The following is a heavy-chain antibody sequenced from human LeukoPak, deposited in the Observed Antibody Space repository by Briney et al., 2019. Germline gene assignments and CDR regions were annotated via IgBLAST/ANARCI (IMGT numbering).Heavy chain of an antibody. J-gene: IGHJ6*02. CDR3: ARAVRNSGRRYYYGMDV. V-gene: IGHV4-4*02. D-gene: IGHD1-26*01. Sequence: SGTLSLTCAVSGGSISSSNWWSWVRQPPGKGLEWIGEIYHSGSTNYNPSLKSRVTISVDKSKNQFSLKLSSVTAADTAVYYCARAVRNSGRRYYYGMDVWGQGTTVTVSS. CDR1: GGSISSSNW. CDR2: IYHSGST.